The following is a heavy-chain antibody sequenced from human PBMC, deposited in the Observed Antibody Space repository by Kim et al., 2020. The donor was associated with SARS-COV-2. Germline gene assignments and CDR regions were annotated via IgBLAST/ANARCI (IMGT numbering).Heavy chain of an antibody. Sequence: SETLSLTCTVSGDSISSSAYFWGWIRQPPEKGLEWIGSIYYSGATYYNPSLESRVTISVDTSKNQFSLKLSSVTAAATAIYYCAGGQLFPFFYYCGQG. D-gene: IGHD2-21*01. V-gene: IGHV4-39*01. CDR2: IYYSGAT. J-gene: IGHJ4*02. CDR1: GDSISSSAYF. CDR3: AGGQLFPFFYY.